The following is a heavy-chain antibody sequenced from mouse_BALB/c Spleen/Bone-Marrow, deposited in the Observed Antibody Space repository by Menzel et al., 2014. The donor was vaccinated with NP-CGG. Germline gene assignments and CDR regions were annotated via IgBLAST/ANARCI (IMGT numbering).Heavy chain of an antibody. CDR3: ARNDYGNPHYAMDC. Sequence: QVQLQQPGPGLVQPSQSLFITCTVSGFSVISYGVHWVRQPPGKGLEWLGVIWSGGSTDYNAAFISRLSISKDNSKSQVFFKMNSLQADDTAIYYCARNDYGNPHYAMDCWGQGTSVTVSS. CDR2: IWSGGST. D-gene: IGHD2-1*01. V-gene: IGHV2-4*02. CDR1: GFSVISYG. J-gene: IGHJ4*01.